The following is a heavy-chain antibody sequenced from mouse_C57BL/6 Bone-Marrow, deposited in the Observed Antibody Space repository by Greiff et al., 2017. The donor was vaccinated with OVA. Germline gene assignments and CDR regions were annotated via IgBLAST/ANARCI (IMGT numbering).Heavy chain of an antibody. CDR2: IDPENGDT. J-gene: IGHJ4*01. CDR1: GFNIKDDY. Sequence: EVQLKESGAELVRPGASVKLSCTASGFNIKDDYMHWVKQRPEQGLEWIGWIDPENGDTEYASKFQGKATITADTSSNTAYLQLSSLTSEDTAVYYCTTALLITTVVATDAMDYWGQGTSVTVSS. D-gene: IGHD1-1*01. V-gene: IGHV14-4*01. CDR3: TTALLITTVVATDAMDY.